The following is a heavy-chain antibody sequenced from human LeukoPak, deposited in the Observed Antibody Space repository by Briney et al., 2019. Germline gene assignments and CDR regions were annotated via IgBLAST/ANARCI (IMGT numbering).Heavy chain of an antibody. CDR3: ARGGVDDYVWGSYRIAHNWFDP. J-gene: IGHJ5*02. V-gene: IGHV4-34*01. D-gene: IGHD3-16*02. CDR2: INHSGST. Sequence: SETLSLTCAVYGGSFSGYYWSWIRQPPGKGLEWIVEINHSGSTNYNPSLKSRVTISVDTSKNQFSLKLSSVTAADTAVYYCARGGVDDYVWGSYRIAHNWFDPWGQGTLVTVSS. CDR1: GGSFSGYY.